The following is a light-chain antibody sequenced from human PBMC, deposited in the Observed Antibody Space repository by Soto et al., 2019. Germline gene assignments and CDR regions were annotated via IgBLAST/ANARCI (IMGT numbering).Light chain of an antibody. J-gene: IGKJ4*01. CDR1: QTVRSSS. CDR2: GAS. CDR3: QQYGSSPLT. V-gene: IGKV3-20*01. Sequence: DIVLTQSPVTLSLSPGERATLSCRASQTVRSSSLAWYQQKPGQAPRLLIYGASSRATGIPDRFSGSGSGTDFTLTISRLEPEDFAVYYCQQYGSSPLTFGGGTKVDIK.